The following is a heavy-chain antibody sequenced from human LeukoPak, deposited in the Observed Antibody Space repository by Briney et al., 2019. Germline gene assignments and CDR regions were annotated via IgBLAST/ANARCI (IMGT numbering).Heavy chain of an antibody. CDR2: IYSGGST. V-gene: IGHV3-66*01. D-gene: IGHD3-10*01. J-gene: IGHJ3*02. Sequence: GGSLRLSCAASGFTVSSNYMSWVRQAPGKGLEWVSVIYSGGSTYYADSVKGRFTISRDNSKNTLYLQMNSLRAEDTAVYYCARDPYPIRGAFDIWGQGTMVTVSS. CDR3: ARDPYPIRGAFDI. CDR1: GFTVSSNY.